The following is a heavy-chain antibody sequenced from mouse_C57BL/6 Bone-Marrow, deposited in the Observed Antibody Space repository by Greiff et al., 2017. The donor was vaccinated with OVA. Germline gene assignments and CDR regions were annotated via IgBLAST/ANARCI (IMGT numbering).Heavy chain of an antibody. CDR3: ARPSYYSNLYAMDY. V-gene: IGHV5-12*01. J-gene: IGHJ4*01. Sequence: EVHLVESGGGLVQPGGSLKLSCAASGFTFSDYYMYWVRQTPEKRLEWVAYISNGGGSTYYPDTVKGRFTISRDNAKNTLYLQMSRLKSEDTAMYYCARPSYYSNLYAMDYWGQGTSVTVSS. D-gene: IGHD2-5*01. CDR2: ISNGGGST. CDR1: GFTFSDYY.